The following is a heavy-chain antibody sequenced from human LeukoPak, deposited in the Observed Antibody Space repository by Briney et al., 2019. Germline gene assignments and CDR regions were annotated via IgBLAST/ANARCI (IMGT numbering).Heavy chain of an antibody. CDR3: ARASFQRWLQLGGD. Sequence: GGSLRLSCTASGFSFSTYSMNWVRQAPGKGLGWVSYISSSSSTIYYADSVKGRFTISRDNAKNSLYLQMNSLRDEDTAVYYCARASFQRWLQLGGDWGQGALVTVSS. V-gene: IGHV3-48*02. CDR1: GFSFSTYS. J-gene: IGHJ4*02. D-gene: IGHD5-24*01. CDR2: ISSSSSTI.